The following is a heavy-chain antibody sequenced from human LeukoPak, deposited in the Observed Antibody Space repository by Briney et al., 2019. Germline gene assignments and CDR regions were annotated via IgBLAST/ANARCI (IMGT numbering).Heavy chain of an antibody. D-gene: IGHD3-22*01. CDR1: GLTFDDSA. CDR2: ISWSTASI. V-gene: IGHV3-9*01. Sequence: GGSLTLSCAASGLTFDDSAMHWVRQAPAKGLEWVSGISWSTASIAYADSVKGRFTISRDNAKNSLYLQMNSLRAEDTAFYYCAKSPYYYDSSGYYLNWYFDLWGRGTLVTVSS. J-gene: IGHJ2*01. CDR3: AKSPYYYDSSGYYLNWYFDL.